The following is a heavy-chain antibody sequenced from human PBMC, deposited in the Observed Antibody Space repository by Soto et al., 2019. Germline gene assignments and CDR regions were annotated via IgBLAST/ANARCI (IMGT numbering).Heavy chain of an antibody. J-gene: IGHJ6*02. V-gene: IGHV3-73*01. CDR1: GFTFSGSA. D-gene: IGHD3-10*02. CDR3: TSRITMSTSYYYGMDV. CDR2: IRSKANSYAT. Sequence: GGSLRLSCAASGFTFSGSAMHWVRQASGKGLEWVGRIRSKANSYATAYAASVKGRFTISRDDSKNTAYLQMNSLKTEDTAVYYCTSRITMSTSYYYGMDVWGQGTTVTVSS.